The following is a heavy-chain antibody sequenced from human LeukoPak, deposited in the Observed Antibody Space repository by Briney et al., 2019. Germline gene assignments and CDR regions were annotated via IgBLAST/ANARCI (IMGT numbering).Heavy chain of an antibody. CDR2: IYTSGGT. D-gene: IGHD2-15*01. J-gene: IGHJ5*02. Sequence: PSETLSLTCTVSGGSISSYYWSWIRQPAGKGLEWIGRIYTSGGTNYNPSLKSRVTMSVDTSKNQFSLKLTSVTAADAAVYYCARSYCSGGSCLNWFDPWGLGTLVTVSS. CDR3: ARSYCSGGSCLNWFDP. CDR1: GGSISSYY. V-gene: IGHV4-4*07.